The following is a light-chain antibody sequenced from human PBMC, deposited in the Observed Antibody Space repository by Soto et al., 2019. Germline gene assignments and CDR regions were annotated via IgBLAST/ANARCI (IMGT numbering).Light chain of an antibody. CDR1: QGISSW. CDR3: QKSDSTPWT. Sequence: DIQMTQSPSSVSASVGDIVTITFRASQGISSWLAWYQQKPGKAPKLLIYAASSLQSGVPSRFSGSGSGTNFTLTISDLQPEDFTTYYCQKSDSTPWTFGQGTKVDI. V-gene: IGKV1-12*01. CDR2: AAS. J-gene: IGKJ1*01.